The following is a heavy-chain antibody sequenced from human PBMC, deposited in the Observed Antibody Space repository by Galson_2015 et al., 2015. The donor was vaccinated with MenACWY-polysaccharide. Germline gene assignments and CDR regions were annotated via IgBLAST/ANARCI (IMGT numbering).Heavy chain of an antibody. CDR2: IRSKAYGGTT. J-gene: IGHJ4*02. CDR3: TRGGQGEMDIFDY. V-gene: IGHV3-49*04. D-gene: IGHD5-24*01. CDR1: GFTFGDYA. Sequence: SLRLSCAASGFTFGDYAMSWVRQAPGKGLEWVGFIRSKAYGGTTECAASVKGRFTISRDDSKSIAYLQMNSLKTEDTAVYYCTRGGQGEMDIFDYWGQGTLVTVSS.